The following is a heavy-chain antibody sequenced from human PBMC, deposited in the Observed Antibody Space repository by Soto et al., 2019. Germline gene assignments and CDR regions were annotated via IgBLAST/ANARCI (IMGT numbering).Heavy chain of an antibody. CDR3: ARYHNGFIKAFDI. CDR1: VSSITSGGLY. CDR2: VYSSGRT. V-gene: IGHV4-31*03. D-gene: IGHD5-12*01. J-gene: IGHJ3*02. Sequence: LARTSSVAVSSITSGGLYWGWIRQLPGKGLEWVAYVYSSGRTYYNPTHQSRLSISMDTSKNKFLLILRSVPVSYTAIYYCARYHNGFIKAFDIWGE.